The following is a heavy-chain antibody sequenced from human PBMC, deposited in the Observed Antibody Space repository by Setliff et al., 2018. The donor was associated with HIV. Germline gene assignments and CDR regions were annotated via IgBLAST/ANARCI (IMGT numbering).Heavy chain of an antibody. CDR2: IHTSGSS. V-gene: IGHV4-61*09. CDR1: GGSISSGSYY. CDR3: ARDLLGSSSLVEY. D-gene: IGHD6-6*01. Sequence: PSETLSLTCTVSGGSISSGSYYWSWIRQPAGKGLEWIGHIHTSGSSSYNPSLKSRVIISLDTSKNQISLKLNSVTAADTAVYYCARDLLGSSSLVEYWGQGTLVTVSS. J-gene: IGHJ4*02.